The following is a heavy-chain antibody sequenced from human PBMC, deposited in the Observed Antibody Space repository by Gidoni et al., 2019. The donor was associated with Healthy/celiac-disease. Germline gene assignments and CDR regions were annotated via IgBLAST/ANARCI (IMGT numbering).Heavy chain of an antibody. Sequence: QVQLVESGGGVVQPGRSLRVSCAASGFTFSSYGMHWVRQAPGKGLEWVAVISYDGSNKYYADSVKGRFTISRDNSKNTLYLQMNSLRAEDTAVYYCAKDGTGDYGSFDYWGQGTLVTVSS. CDR2: ISYDGSNK. V-gene: IGHV3-30*18. D-gene: IGHD4-17*01. CDR3: AKDGTGDYGSFDY. CDR1: GFTFSSYG. J-gene: IGHJ4*02.